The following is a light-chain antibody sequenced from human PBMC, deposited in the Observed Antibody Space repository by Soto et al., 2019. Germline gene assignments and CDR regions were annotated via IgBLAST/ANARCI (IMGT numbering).Light chain of an antibody. J-gene: IGLJ3*02. CDR3: SSSVGSPNGV. V-gene: IGLV2-23*02. Sequence: QSALTQPASVSGSPGQSIAISCTGTTSDVGSYDRVSWYQHHPGKAPTLMIYEVNKRPSGISDRVSGSKSGNTASLTISGLQAEDEADYNCSSSVGSPNGVFGGGTKLTVL. CDR2: EVN. CDR1: TSDVGSYDR.